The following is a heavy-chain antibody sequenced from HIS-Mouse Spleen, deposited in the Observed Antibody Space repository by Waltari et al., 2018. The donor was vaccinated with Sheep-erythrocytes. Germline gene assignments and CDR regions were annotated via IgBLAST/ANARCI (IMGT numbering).Heavy chain of an antibody. J-gene: IGHJ4*02. CDR2: ISSSSSYI. CDR3: ARVASGATFDY. CDR1: GFTFSSYS. V-gene: IGHV3-21*01. D-gene: IGHD1-26*01. Sequence: EVQLVESGGGLVKPGGSLRLSCAASGFTFSSYSMNWVRQAPGKGVRWVSSISSSSSYIYYADSVKGRFTISRDNAKNSLYLQMNSLRAEDTAVYYCARVASGATFDYWGQGTLVTVSS.